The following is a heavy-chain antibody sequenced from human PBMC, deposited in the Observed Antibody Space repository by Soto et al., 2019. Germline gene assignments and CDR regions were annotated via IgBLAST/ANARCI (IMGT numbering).Heavy chain of an antibody. V-gene: IGHV1-18*01. CDR1: GYTFTNSG. Sequence: QVQLVQSGAEVKKPGASVKVSCKASGYTFTNSGISWVRQAPGQGLEWMGWISTDNGNTNYAQHLQGRVSMTTDTSTSTAYMDLRSLRSDDTAVYYCARDQGNTTFGVYSMYYYGMDVWGQGTTVTVSS. CDR2: ISTDNGNT. J-gene: IGHJ6*02. D-gene: IGHD3-3*01. CDR3: ARDQGNTTFGVYSMYYYGMDV.